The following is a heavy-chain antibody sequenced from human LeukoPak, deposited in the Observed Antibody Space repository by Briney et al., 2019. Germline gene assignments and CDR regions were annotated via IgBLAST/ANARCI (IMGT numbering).Heavy chain of an antibody. Sequence: SETLSLTCSVSGYSISSGYYWGWIRQPPGKGLEWIGYIYYSGSTNYNPSLKSRVTISVDTSKNQFSLKLSSVTAADTAVYYCARFVGSSWLAFDIWGQGTMVTVSS. D-gene: IGHD6-13*01. J-gene: IGHJ3*02. CDR1: GYSISSGYY. CDR3: ARFVGSSWLAFDI. V-gene: IGHV4-61*01. CDR2: IYYSGST.